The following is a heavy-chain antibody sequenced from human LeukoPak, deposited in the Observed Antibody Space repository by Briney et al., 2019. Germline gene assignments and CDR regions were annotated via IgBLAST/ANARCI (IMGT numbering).Heavy chain of an antibody. CDR1: GYTFTSYY. D-gene: IGHD4-11*01. CDR2: INPSGGST. CDR3: ARQVTTVTTFYYYYMDV. J-gene: IGHJ6*03. V-gene: IGHV1-46*01. Sequence: ASVKVSCKASGYTFTSYYMHWVRQAPGQGLEWMGIINPSGGSTSYAQKFQGRVTMTTDTSTSTAYMELRSLRSDDTAVYYCARQVTTVTTFYYYYMDVWGKGTTVTVSS.